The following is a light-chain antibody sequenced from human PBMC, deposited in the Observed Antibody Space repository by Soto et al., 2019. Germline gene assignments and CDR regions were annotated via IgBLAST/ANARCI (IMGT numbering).Light chain of an antibody. CDR2: DVS. V-gene: IGLV2-11*01. J-gene: IGLJ2*01. CDR3: CSYAGSYTLV. Sequence: QSALTQPRSVSGSPGQSVTISCTGTSSDPGGYNYVSWYQQHPGKAPKLMIYDVSKRPSGVPDRFSGSKSGNTASLTISGLKAEDEADYHCCSYAGSYTLVFGGGTKLTVL. CDR1: SSDPGGYNY.